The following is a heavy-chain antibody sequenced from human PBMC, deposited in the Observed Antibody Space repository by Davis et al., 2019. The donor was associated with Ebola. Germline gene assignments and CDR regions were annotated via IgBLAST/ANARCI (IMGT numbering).Heavy chain of an antibody. CDR3: ARVYPIISGWYIWFDP. Sequence: ASVKVSCKASGYTFTGYYMHWVRQAPGQGLEWMGWMNPNSGNTGYAQKFQGRVTMTRNTSIRTAYMELSSLRSEDTAVYYCARVYPIISGWYIWFDPWGQGTLVTVSS. V-gene: IGHV1-8*02. D-gene: IGHD6-19*01. J-gene: IGHJ5*02. CDR2: MNPNSGNT. CDR1: GYTFTGYY.